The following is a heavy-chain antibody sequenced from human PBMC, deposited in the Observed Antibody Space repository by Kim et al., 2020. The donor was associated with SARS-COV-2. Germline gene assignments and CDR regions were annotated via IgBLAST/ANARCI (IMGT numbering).Heavy chain of an antibody. D-gene: IGHD1-1*01. Sequence: ASVKVSCKSSGYSFIGHYIHWVRQAPGQGLEWIGRINPNSGVTYYAQKFQGRVTLTRDTSLGSAYMELTSLAPNDTAIYYCARDLEATGARYYGMDVWG. CDR3: ARDLEATGARYYGMDV. CDR2: INPNSGVT. J-gene: IGHJ6*02. CDR1: GYSFIGHY. V-gene: IGHV1-2*06.